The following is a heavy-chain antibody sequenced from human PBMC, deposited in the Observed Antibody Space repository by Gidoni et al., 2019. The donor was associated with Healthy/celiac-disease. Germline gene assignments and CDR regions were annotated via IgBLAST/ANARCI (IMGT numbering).Heavy chain of an antibody. Sequence: EVQLLESGGGLVQPGGSLRLSCAASGFTFSSYAMSWVRQAPGKGLEWVSAISGSGGSTYYADSVKGRFTISRDNSKNTLYLQMNSLRAEDTAVYYCAKSESPHYYGSGSYWGGDYWGQGTLVTVSS. V-gene: IGHV3-23*01. J-gene: IGHJ4*02. CDR1: GFTFSSYA. D-gene: IGHD3-10*01. CDR2: ISGSGGST. CDR3: AKSESPHYYGSGSYWGGDY.